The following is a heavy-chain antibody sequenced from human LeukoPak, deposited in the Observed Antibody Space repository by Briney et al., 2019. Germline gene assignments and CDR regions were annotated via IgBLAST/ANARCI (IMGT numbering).Heavy chain of an antibody. J-gene: IGHJ6*03. CDR3: ARSSGWYHRGPDYYYYYMDV. D-gene: IGHD6-19*01. CDR2: IKQGGSEK. Sequence: PGGSLRLSCAASGFTFSSYWMSWVRQAPGKGLEWVANIKQGGSEKYYVDSVKGRFTISRDNAKNSLYLQMNSLRAEDTAVYYCARSSGWYHRGPDYYYYYMDVWGKGTTVTVS. CDR1: GFTFSSYW. V-gene: IGHV3-7*01.